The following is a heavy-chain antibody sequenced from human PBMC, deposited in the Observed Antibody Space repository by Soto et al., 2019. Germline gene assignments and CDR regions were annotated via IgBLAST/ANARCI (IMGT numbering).Heavy chain of an antibody. CDR1: GGSINSYW. Sequence: SETLYLTCSVSGGSINSYWWSWIRKPAGKGLEWIGRVYSSGTTDYNPSLNSRATMSVETSKNQFSLKLSSVTAADTAVYYCARDIGSFAYGEGYWGQGIQVTVSS. D-gene: IGHD3-10*01. J-gene: IGHJ4*02. V-gene: IGHV4-4*07. CDR2: VYSSGTT. CDR3: ARDIGSFAYGEGY.